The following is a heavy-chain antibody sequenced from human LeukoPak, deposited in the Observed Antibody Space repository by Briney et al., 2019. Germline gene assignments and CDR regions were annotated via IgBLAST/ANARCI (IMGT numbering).Heavy chain of an antibody. Sequence: GSLRLSCAASGFTFSSYTLSWVRQAPGKGLEWVTVISGSGGYAYYAGSVKGRFTVSRDDSKSTLYLQMNSLRDEDTAVYYCAKGSATTVVTIDYWGQGTLVTVSS. D-gene: IGHD4-23*01. V-gene: IGHV3-23*01. J-gene: IGHJ4*02. CDR2: ISGSGGYA. CDR3: AKGSATTVVTIDY. CDR1: GFTFSSYT.